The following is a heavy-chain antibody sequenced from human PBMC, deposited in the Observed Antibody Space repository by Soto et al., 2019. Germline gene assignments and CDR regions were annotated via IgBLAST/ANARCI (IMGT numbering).Heavy chain of an antibody. V-gene: IGHV4-30-4*01. CDR1: GGSISSGDYY. CDR3: ARDGRSSYSSGWYYFDY. Sequence: LSLTCTVSGGSISSGDYYWSWIRQPPGKGLEWIGYIYYSGSTYYNPSLKSRVTISVDTSKNQFSLKLSSVTAADTAVYYCARDGRSSYSSGWYYFDYWGQGTQVTVSS. D-gene: IGHD6-19*01. CDR2: IYYSGST. J-gene: IGHJ4*02.